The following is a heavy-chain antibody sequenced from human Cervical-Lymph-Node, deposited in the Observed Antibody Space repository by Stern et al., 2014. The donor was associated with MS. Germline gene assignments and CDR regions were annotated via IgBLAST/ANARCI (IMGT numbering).Heavy chain of an antibody. CDR2: CDPEDGET. V-gene: IGHV1-24*01. CDR3: ATGLLVVSTDAFDI. CDR1: GYTLTELS. D-gene: IGHD3-22*01. Sequence: VQLVQSGAEVKKPGASVKVSCKVSGYTLTELSMHWVRQAPGKGLELMGGCDPEDGETIYEQKFQGRGTMTEDTSTDTAYMELSSLRSEDTAVYYCATGLLVVSTDAFDIWGQGTMVTVSS. J-gene: IGHJ3*02.